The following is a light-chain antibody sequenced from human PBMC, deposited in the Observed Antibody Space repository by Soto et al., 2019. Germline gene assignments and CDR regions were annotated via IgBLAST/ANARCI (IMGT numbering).Light chain of an antibody. CDR3: SSYAGINNLGV. CDR2: GVN. CDR1: SSDVGGYKY. Sequence: QSALTQPPSASGSPGQSVTISCTGTSSDVGGYKYVSWYQQHPDKAPKLMIFGVNKRPSGVPDRFSGSKSGNTASLTVSGLQAEDEADYYCSSYAGINNLGVFGTGTKVTVL. J-gene: IGLJ1*01. V-gene: IGLV2-8*01.